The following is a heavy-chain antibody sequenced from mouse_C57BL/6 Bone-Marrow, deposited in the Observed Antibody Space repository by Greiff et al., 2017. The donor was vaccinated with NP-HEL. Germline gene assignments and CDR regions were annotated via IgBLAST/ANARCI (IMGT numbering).Heavy chain of an antibody. D-gene: IGHD4-1*02. CDR1: GYTFTSYG. CDR2: IHPRSGNT. CDR3: ARCNWGAFAY. Sequence: QVQLQQSGAELVRPGASVKLSCKASGYTFTSYGISWVKQRTGQGLEWIGVIHPRSGNTYYNEKFKGKATLTADKSSSPAYMELRSLTSEDSAVYFCARCNWGAFAYWGQGTLVTVSA. J-gene: IGHJ3*01. V-gene: IGHV1-81*01.